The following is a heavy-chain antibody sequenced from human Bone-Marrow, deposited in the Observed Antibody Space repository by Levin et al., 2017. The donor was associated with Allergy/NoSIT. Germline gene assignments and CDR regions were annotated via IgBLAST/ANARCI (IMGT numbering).Heavy chain of an antibody. V-gene: IGHV4-30-4*01. CDR3: ARGGMFYHDSSGYPFDY. D-gene: IGHD3-22*01. CDR1: GGSIGSSDYY. CDR2: IYYIGHT. J-gene: IGHJ4*02. Sequence: SETLSLTCTVSGGSIGSSDYYWSWIRQTPGKGLEWIGCIYYIGHTYYDRSLRSRVTISVDTSKNQLSLKLRSVTAADTAVYYCARGGMFYHDSSGYPFDYWGQGAQVTVSS.